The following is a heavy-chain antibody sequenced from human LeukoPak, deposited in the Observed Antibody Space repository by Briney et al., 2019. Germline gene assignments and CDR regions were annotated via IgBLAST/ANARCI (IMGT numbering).Heavy chain of an antibody. D-gene: IGHD6-13*01. J-gene: IGHJ3*02. Sequence: GESLKISCKGSGYSFTTYWIGWVRQMLGKGLEWMGIIYPGDSDTRYSPSFQGQVTISADKSISTAYLQWSSLKASDTAMYYCARAAPDTMGAFDIWGQGTEVTASS. CDR1: GYSFTTYW. CDR2: IYPGDSDT. V-gene: IGHV5-51*01. CDR3: ARAAPDTMGAFDI.